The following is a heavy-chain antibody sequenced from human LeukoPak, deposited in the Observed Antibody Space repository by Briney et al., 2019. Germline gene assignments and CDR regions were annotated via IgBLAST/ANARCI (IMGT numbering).Heavy chain of an antibody. V-gene: IGHV1-46*01. D-gene: IGHD5-18*01. Sequence: ASVKVSCKASGYTFTSYYMHWVRQAPGQGLEWMGIINPSGGSTSYAQKFQGRVTMTRDTSTSTVYLELSSLRSEDTAVYYCAREEYSYGAAKHALDIWGQGTMVTVSS. CDR1: GYTFTSYY. CDR2: INPSGGST. J-gene: IGHJ3*02. CDR3: AREEYSYGAAKHALDI.